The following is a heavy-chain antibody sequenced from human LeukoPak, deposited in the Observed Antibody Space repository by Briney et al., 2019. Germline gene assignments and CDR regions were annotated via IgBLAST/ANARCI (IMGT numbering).Heavy chain of an antibody. Sequence: PSETLSLTCSVSGGSIFNYYWSWIRHPPAKGLEWIAYNYSSGNSNSNHSLKSRVTMSVDRSRNQFYLKLNSVTAADTAVYYCARHAKFFDSSDFNFDSWGQGTLVIVSS. CDR2: NYSSGNS. J-gene: IGHJ4*02. CDR1: GGSIFNYY. D-gene: IGHD3-22*01. V-gene: IGHV4-59*08. CDR3: ARHAKFFDSSDFNFDS.